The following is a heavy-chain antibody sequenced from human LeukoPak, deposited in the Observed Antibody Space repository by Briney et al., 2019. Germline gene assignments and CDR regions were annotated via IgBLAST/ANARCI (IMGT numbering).Heavy chain of an antibody. Sequence: RPSETLSLTCAVYGGSFSGYYWSWIRQPPGKGLEWIGEINHSGSTNYNPSLKSRVTISVDTSKNQFSLKLSSVTAADTAVYYCARYFYDLAFDYWGQGTLVTVSS. J-gene: IGHJ4*02. D-gene: IGHD3-22*01. CDR2: INHSGST. CDR1: GGSFSGYY. CDR3: ARYFYDLAFDY. V-gene: IGHV4-34*01.